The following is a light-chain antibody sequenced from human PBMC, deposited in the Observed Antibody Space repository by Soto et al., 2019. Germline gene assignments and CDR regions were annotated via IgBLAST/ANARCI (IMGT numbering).Light chain of an antibody. V-gene: IGKV3-20*01. CDR3: QQSYSSPLA. Sequence: EMVLTQSPGTLSLSPLEIASLSCRASQTVSSNSLAWDQHKPGKAPRLLIYAASSRETGIPDRFSGGGSGTDFTLTISRLQPEDFAAYYCQQSYSSPLAFGEGTKVEIK. J-gene: IGKJ4*01. CDR2: AAS. CDR1: QTVSSNS.